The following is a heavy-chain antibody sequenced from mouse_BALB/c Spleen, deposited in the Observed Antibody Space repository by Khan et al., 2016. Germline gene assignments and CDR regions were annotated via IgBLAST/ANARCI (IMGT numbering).Heavy chain of an antibody. CDR2: IWSGGGP. D-gene: IGHD2-4*01. Sequence: VQLTPSGPGLVQPSQSLSITCTVSGLSLTSYGIHWIRQSPGKGLEWLGVIWSGGGPDYNAAFKSRLSISRDDYKSTVLLTLKSLQSNDSAIYYCARLDDYALFGYWGQGTLVTVSA. J-gene: IGHJ3*01. CDR1: GLSLTSYG. CDR3: ARLDDYALFGY. V-gene: IGHV2-2*03.